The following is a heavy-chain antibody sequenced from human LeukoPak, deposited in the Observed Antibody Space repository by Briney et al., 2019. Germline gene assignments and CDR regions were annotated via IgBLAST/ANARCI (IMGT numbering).Heavy chain of an antibody. CDR1: GGSISSYY. V-gene: IGHV4-59*01. CDR2: IYYSGST. CDR3: ARAGSGYYYNGMDV. D-gene: IGHD3-22*01. Sequence: SETLSLTCTVSGGSISSYYWSWIRQPPGKGLEWIGYIYYSGSTNYNPSLKSRVTKSVDTSKNQFSLKLSSVTAADTAVYYCARAGSGYYYNGMDVWGQGTTVTVSS. J-gene: IGHJ6*02.